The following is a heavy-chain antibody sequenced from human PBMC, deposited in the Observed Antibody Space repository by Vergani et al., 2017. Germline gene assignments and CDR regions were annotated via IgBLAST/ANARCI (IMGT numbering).Heavy chain of an antibody. D-gene: IGHD5-18*01. CDR1: GGTFSSYD. CDR2: LIPIFGTA. J-gene: IGHJ4*02. Sequence: QVQLVQSGAEVKKPGSSVKVSCKASGGTFSSYDISWVRQAPGQGLEWMGGLIPIFGTANYAQKFQGRVTITADESTSTAYMELSSLRSEDTAVYYCAGDSYGIQGKYYFDYWGQGTLVTVSS. CDR3: AGDSYGIQGKYYFDY. V-gene: IGHV1-69*01.